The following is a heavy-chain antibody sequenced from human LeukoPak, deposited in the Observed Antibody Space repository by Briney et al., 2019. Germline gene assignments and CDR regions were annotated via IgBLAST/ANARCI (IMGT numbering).Heavy chain of an antibody. J-gene: IGHJ6*02. V-gene: IGHV3-7*01. CDR2: IKQDGSEK. D-gene: IGHD3-3*01. CDR3: AKDPTYYDFWSGYPSPAYGMDV. Sequence: GGSLRLSCAASGFTFSNYWMSWVRQAPGKGLEWVANIKQDGSEKYYADSVKGRFTISRDNSKNTLYLQMNSLRAEDTAVYYCAKDPTYYDFWSGYPSPAYGMDVWGQGTTVTVSS. CDR1: GFTFSNYW.